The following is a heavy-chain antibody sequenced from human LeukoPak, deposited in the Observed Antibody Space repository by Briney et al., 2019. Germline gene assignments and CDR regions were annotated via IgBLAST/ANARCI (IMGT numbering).Heavy chain of an antibody. J-gene: IGHJ3*02. CDR1: GYTFTSYG. V-gene: IGHV1-18*01. CDR2: ISAHNGNT. D-gene: IGHD2-8*01. Sequence: EASVKVSCKASGYTFTSYGISWVRQAPGQGLEWMGWISAHNGNTNYAQKLQGRVTMTTDTSTSTAYMELRSLRSDDTAVYYCASPRVFYDAFDIWGQGTMVTVSS. CDR3: ASPRVFYDAFDI.